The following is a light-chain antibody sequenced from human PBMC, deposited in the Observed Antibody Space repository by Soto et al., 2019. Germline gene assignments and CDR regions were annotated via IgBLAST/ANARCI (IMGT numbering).Light chain of an antibody. J-gene: IGKJ3*01. CDR3: QQSYSTPIT. Sequence: DIQMTQSPSSLSASVGDRVTITCRASQSISSYLNWYQQKPGKAPKLLIYAASSLPSGVPSRFSGSGSGTDFTLTISSLQPEDFATYYCQQSYSTPITFGHGTKVDIK. CDR2: AAS. V-gene: IGKV1-39*01. CDR1: QSISSY.